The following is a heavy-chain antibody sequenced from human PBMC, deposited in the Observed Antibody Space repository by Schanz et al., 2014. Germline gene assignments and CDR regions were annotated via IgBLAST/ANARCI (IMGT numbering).Heavy chain of an antibody. Sequence: EADLVESGGGLIQRGESLRLSCSASGFSFSSYSMNWVRQAPGKGLEWLSYIDGKSTTVYYADSVKGRFTISRDNAKKTLSLQMISLRAEDTAVYYCARDTSYGMDVWGQGTTVTVSS. CDR2: IDGKSTTV. J-gene: IGHJ6*02. V-gene: IGHV3-48*04. CDR1: GFSFSSYS. CDR3: ARDTSYGMDV.